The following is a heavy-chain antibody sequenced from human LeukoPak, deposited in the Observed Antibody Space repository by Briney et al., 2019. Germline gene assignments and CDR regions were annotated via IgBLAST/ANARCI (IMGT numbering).Heavy chain of an antibody. J-gene: IGHJ4*02. CDR1: GFTFSNAW. Sequence: GGSLRLYCAASGFTFSNAWMRWVRQAPGKGLEWVSAISGSGGSTYYADSVKGRLTISRDNSKNTLYLQMNSLRAEDTAVYYCAKVRIRQLVLAFDYWGQGTLVTVSS. CDR2: ISGSGGST. V-gene: IGHV3-23*01. D-gene: IGHD6-13*01. CDR3: AKVRIRQLVLAFDY.